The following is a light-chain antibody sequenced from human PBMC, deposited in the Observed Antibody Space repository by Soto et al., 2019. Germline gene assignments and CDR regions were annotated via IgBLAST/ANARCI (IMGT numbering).Light chain of an antibody. V-gene: IGKV3-11*01. CDR3: QKYDSAPRT. CDR2: GAS. J-gene: IGKJ1*01. CDR1: QSVSSY. Sequence: EIVLTQSPATLSLCPGERATLSCRASQSVSSYLAWYQQKPGQAPRLLIYGASTRATGIPARFSGSGSGTEFTLTISSLQPEDFATYYCQKYDSAPRTFGQGTKVDIK.